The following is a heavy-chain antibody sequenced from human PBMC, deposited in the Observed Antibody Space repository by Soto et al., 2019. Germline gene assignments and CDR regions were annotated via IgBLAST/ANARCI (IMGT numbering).Heavy chain of an antibody. D-gene: IGHD6-19*01. Sequence: ASVKVSCKASGYTFTSYYMHWVRQAPGQGLEWMGIINPSGGSTSYAQKFQGRVTMTRDTSTSTVYMELSSLRSEDTAVHYCARAEYSSGRDYYYYGMDVWGQGTTVTVSS. CDR1: GYTFTSYY. CDR3: ARAEYSSGRDYYYYGMDV. CDR2: INPSGGST. V-gene: IGHV1-46*01. J-gene: IGHJ6*02.